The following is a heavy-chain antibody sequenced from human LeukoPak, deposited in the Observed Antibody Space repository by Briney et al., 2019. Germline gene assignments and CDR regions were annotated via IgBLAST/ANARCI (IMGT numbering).Heavy chain of an antibody. Sequence: GGSLRLSCAASGFTFSSYAMSWVRQAPGKGLEWVSAISGSGGSTYYADSVRGRFTISRDNAKNSVYLQMNSLRAEDTAVYYCATRNNGCPYHWGQGTLVTVSS. CDR1: GFTFSSYA. D-gene: IGHD5-24*01. CDR3: ATRNNGCPYH. CDR2: ISGSGGST. J-gene: IGHJ4*02. V-gene: IGHV3-23*01.